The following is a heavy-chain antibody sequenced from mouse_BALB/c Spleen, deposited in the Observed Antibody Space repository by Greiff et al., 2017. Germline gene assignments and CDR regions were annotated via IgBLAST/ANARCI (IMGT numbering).Heavy chain of an antibody. CDR1: GFTFTDYY. Sequence: EVKLMESGGGLVQPGGSLRLSCATSGFTFTDYYMSWVRQPPGKALEWLGFIRNKANGYTTEYSASVKGRFTISRDNSQSILYLQMNTLRVEDSATYYCARDRVLSDYWGQGTTLTVSS. J-gene: IGHJ2*01. CDR3: ARDRVLSDY. V-gene: IGHV7-3*02. D-gene: IGHD2-14*01. CDR2: IRNKANGYTT.